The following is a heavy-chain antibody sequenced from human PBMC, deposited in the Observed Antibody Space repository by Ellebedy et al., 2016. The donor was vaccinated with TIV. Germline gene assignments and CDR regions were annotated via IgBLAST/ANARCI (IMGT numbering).Heavy chain of an antibody. Sequence: MPSETLSLTCAVYGGSFSGYYWSWIRQPPGKGLEWIGEINHSGSTNYNPSLKSRVTISVDTSKNQFSLKLSSVTAADTAVYYCARLYGSGSRSYFDYWGQGTLVTVSS. CDR1: GGSFSGYY. J-gene: IGHJ4*02. D-gene: IGHD3-10*01. V-gene: IGHV4-34*01. CDR2: INHSGST. CDR3: ARLYGSGSRSYFDY.